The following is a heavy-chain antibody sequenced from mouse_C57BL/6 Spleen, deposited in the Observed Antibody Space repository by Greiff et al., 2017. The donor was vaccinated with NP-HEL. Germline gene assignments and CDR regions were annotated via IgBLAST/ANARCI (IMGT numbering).Heavy chain of an antibody. Sequence: VQLQQSGAELVRPGTSVKVSCKASGYAFTNYLIEWVKQRPGQGLEWIGVINPGSGGTNYTEKFKGKATLTADKSSSTAYMQLSSLTSEDSAVYFGARSGLLLLQDDWGQGTTLTVSS. CDR3: ARSGLLLLQDD. CDR1: GYAFTNYL. D-gene: IGHD1-1*01. CDR2: INPGSGGT. V-gene: IGHV1-54*01. J-gene: IGHJ2*01.